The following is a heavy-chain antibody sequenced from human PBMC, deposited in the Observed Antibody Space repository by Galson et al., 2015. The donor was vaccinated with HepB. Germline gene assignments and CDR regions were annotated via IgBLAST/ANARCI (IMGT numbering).Heavy chain of an antibody. CDR3: ARDRDYRFDY. CDR2: ISANSGNT. D-gene: IGHD4/OR15-4a*01. CDR1: GYTFTTNG. V-gene: IGHV1-18*04. J-gene: IGHJ4*02. Sequence: SVKVSCKASGYTFTTNGISWVRQAPGQGLEWMGWISANSGNTKYAQNLQGRVTLTRDTSSSTAYLELRSLRSDDTAAYYCARDRDYRFDYWGQGTLVTVSS.